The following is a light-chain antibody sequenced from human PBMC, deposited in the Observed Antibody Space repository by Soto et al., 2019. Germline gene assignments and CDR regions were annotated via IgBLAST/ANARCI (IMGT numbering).Light chain of an antibody. J-gene: IGKJ3*01. V-gene: IGKV3-11*01. Sequence: PGESATLSCRASQSISNSLAWYQQNPGQPPRLLIYDASNRATGIPTRFSGSGSGTDFTLTISSLEPEDFSVYYCHQYGTAPLTFGPGTKVDIK. CDR3: HQYGTAPLT. CDR2: DAS. CDR1: QSISNS.